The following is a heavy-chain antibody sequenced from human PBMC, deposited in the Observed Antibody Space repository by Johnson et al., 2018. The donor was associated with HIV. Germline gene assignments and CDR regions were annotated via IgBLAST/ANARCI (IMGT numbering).Heavy chain of an antibody. J-gene: IGHJ3*02. V-gene: IGHV3-20*04. Sequence: VQLVESGGGLVQPGGSLRLSCAASGFTFDDYGMSWVREAPGKGLEWVSGINWNGGSTGYVDSVKGRFTISRDNAKNSLYLQMNSLRAEDTALYYCASGWGIAASDAFDIWGQGTMVIVSS. CDR2: INWNGGST. CDR3: ASGWGIAASDAFDI. CDR1: GFTFDDYG. D-gene: IGHD6-13*01.